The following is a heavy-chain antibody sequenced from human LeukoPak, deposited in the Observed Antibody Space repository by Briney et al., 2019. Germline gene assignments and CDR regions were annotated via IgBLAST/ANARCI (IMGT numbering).Heavy chain of an antibody. J-gene: IGHJ6*03. D-gene: IGHD6-6*01. CDR1: GYTFTRYG. V-gene: IGHV1-18*01. CDR2: INAYKGNT. CDR3: ARGGKLEQLVLFYYYSMDV. Sequence: ASVKPSCKASGYTFTRYGISWVRGAPGHRLECRGWINAYKGNTNYAQKLHGRVTMTTDRSTSTAYMAVRSLRSDGTAVYYCARGGKLEQLVLFYYYSMDVWGKGTTVTVSS.